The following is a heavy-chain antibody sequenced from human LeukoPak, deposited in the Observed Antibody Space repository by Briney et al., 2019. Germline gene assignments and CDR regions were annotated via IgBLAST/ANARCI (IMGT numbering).Heavy chain of an antibody. V-gene: IGHV1-46*01. CDR1: GYTFTSYY. Sequence: ASVKVSCKASGYTFTSYYMHWVRQAPGQGLEWMGIINPSGGSTSYAQKFQGRVTMTRDMSTSTVYMELSSLRSEDTAVYYCARSVPAAMPAPRSRRFDPWGQGTLVTVSS. CDR2: INPSGGST. CDR3: ARSVPAAMPAPRSRRFDP. J-gene: IGHJ5*02. D-gene: IGHD2-2*01.